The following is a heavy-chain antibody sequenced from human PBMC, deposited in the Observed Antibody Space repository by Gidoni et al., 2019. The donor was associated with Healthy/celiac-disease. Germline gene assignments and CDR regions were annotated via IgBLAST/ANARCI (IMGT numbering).Heavy chain of an antibody. Sequence: QVQLQESGPGLVKPSQTLSLTCTVSGGSISSGSYYWSWIRQPAGKGLEWIGRIYTSGSTNYNPSLKSRVTISVDTSKNQFSLKLSSVTAADTAVYYCARSVVVAGNGMDVWGQGTTVTVSS. CDR3: ARSVVVAGNGMDV. D-gene: IGHD6-19*01. J-gene: IGHJ6*02. CDR1: GGSISSGSYY. CDR2: IYTSGST. V-gene: IGHV4-61*02.